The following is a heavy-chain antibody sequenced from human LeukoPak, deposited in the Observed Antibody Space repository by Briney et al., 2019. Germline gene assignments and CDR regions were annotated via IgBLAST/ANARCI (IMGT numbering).Heavy chain of an antibody. V-gene: IGHV4-39*07. D-gene: IGHD3-10*01. Sequence: SETLSLTCTVSGGSISSSSYYWGWIRQPPGKGLEWIGSIYYSGSTNYNPSLKSRVTISVDTSKNQFSLKRSSVTAADTAVYYFARVVGGIISREAGAFDIWGQGTMVTVSS. J-gene: IGHJ3*02. CDR3: ARVVGGIISREAGAFDI. CDR1: GGSISSSSYY. CDR2: IYYSGST.